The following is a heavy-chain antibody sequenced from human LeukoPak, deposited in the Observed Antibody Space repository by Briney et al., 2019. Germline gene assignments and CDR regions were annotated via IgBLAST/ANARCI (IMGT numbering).Heavy chain of an antibody. CDR1: AYTFTSYW. CDR2: IYPGDSDI. D-gene: IGHD5-24*01. CDR3: ARDGLMSRTGAFDI. Sequence: GESLKISCKGSAYTFTSYWIGWVRQMPGKGLEWMGIIYPGDSDIRYSPSFQGQVTISADKSISTAYLQWSSLKASDTAMYYCARDGLMSRTGAFDIWGQGTMVTVSS. V-gene: IGHV5-51*01. J-gene: IGHJ3*02.